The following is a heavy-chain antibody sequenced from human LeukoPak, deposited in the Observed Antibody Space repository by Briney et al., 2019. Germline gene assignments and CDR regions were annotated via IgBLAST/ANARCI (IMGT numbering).Heavy chain of an antibody. Sequence: KPSETLSLTCNVSGGSISSYYWSWIRQPAGKGLEWIGRINTSGTSNYNPSLRSRVTMSVDTSKNQFSLNLASVTAAGRAVFYCAKEGGGPRGLDPWVQGTLVTVSS. CDR2: INTSGTS. V-gene: IGHV4-4*07. CDR1: GGSISSYY. D-gene: IGHD3-16*01. J-gene: IGHJ5*02. CDR3: AKEGGGPRGLDP.